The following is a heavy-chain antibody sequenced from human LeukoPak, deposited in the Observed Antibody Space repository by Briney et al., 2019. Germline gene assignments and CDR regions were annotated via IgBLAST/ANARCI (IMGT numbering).Heavy chain of an antibody. Sequence: SETLSLTCTVSGGSISSDDYYWSWIRQPPGKGLEWIGSIYHSGSTYYNPSLKSRVTISVDTSKNQFSLKLSSVTAADTAVYYCARHPGSWYYYYYMDVWGKGTTVTVSS. J-gene: IGHJ6*03. CDR3: ARHPGSWYYYYYMDV. CDR1: GGSISSDDYY. D-gene: IGHD6-6*01. CDR2: IYHSGST. V-gene: IGHV4-39*01.